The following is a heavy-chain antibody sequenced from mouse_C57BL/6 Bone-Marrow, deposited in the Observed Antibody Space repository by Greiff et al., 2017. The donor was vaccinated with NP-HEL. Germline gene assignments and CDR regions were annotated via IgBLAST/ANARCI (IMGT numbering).Heavy chain of an antibody. CDR2: ISNGGGST. V-gene: IGHV5-12*01. D-gene: IGHD1-1*01. CDR1: GFTFSDYY. Sequence: EVKVVESGGGLVQPGGSLKLSCAASGFTFSDYYMYWVRQTPEKRLEWVAYISNGGGSTYYPDTVKGRFTISRDNAKNTLYLQMSRLKSEDTAMYYCARQVYYYGAMDYWGQGTSVTVSS. J-gene: IGHJ4*01. CDR3: ARQVYYYGAMDY.